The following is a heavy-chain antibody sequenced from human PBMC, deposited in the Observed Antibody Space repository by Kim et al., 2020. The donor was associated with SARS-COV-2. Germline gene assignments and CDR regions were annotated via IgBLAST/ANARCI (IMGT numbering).Heavy chain of an antibody. J-gene: IGHJ4*02. Sequence: GGSLRLSCAASGFTFSSYAMSWVRQAPGKGLEWVSAISGSGGSTYYADSVKGRFTISRDNSKNTLYLQMNSLRAEDTAVYYCAKDPGSGWYGARYFDYWGQGTLVTVSS. D-gene: IGHD6-19*01. CDR3: AKDPGSGWYGARYFDY. CDR1: GFTFSSYA. V-gene: IGHV3-23*01. CDR2: ISGSGGST.